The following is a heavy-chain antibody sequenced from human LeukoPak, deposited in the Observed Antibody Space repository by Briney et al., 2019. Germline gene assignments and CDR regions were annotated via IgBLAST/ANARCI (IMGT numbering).Heavy chain of an antibody. Sequence: GASVKVSCKASGYTFTSYGISWVRQAPGQGLEWMGWISAYNGNTSYAQKLQGRVTMTTDTSTSTAYMELRSLRSDDTAVYYCARAEAYYDFWSGEPSPFDYWGQGTLVTVSS. CDR1: GYTFTSYG. CDR3: ARAEAYYDFWSGEPSPFDY. V-gene: IGHV1-18*01. CDR2: ISAYNGNT. J-gene: IGHJ4*02. D-gene: IGHD3-3*01.